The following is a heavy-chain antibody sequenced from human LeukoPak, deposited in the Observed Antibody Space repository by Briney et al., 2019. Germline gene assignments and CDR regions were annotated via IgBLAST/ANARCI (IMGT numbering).Heavy chain of an antibody. V-gene: IGHV4-4*02. Sequence: SGTLSLTCAVSGGSISSSNWWSWVRQPPGKGPEWIGEIYHSGSTNYNPSLKSRVTISVDKSKNQFSLKLSSVTAADTAVYYCARSDSETYYYCSGSYSVAFDIWGQGTMVTVSS. CDR3: ARSDSETYYYCSGSYSVAFDI. J-gene: IGHJ3*02. CDR1: GGSISSSNW. D-gene: IGHD3-10*01. CDR2: IYHSGST.